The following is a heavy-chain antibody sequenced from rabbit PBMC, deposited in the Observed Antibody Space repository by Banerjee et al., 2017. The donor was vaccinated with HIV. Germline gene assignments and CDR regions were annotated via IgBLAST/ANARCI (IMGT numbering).Heavy chain of an antibody. CDR3: ARYNDGDGLWSYTYFNL. CDR2: IYAGSSGST. Sequence: QSLEESGGDLVKPGASLTLTCTASGFSFSSSYWICWVRQAPGKGLEWIGCIYAGSSGSTYYASWAKGRFTISKTSSTTVTLQMTSLTAADTATYFCARYNDGDGLWSYTYFNLWGQGTLVTVS. V-gene: IGHV1S40*01. CDR1: GFSFSSSYW. J-gene: IGHJ4*01. D-gene: IGHD2-1*01.